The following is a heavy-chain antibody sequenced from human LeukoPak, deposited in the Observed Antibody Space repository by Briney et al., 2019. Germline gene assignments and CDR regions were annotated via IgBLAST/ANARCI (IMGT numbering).Heavy chain of an antibody. CDR2: IWYDGSNK. Sequence: GGSLRLSCAASGFTFSSYGMHWVRQAPGKGLEWVAVIWYDGSNKYYADSVKGRFTISRDNSKSTLYLQMNSLRDEDTAVYYXXXXXXXXSGGSCCLHPPYFDYWGQGPLVTVSS. CDR3: XXXXXXXSGGSCCLHPPYFDY. D-gene: IGHD2-15*01. J-gene: IGHJ4*02. CDR1: GFTFSSYG. V-gene: IGHV3-33*01.